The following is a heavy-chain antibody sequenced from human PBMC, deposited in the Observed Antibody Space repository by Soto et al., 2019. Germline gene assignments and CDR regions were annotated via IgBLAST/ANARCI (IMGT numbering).Heavy chain of an antibody. D-gene: IGHD2-2*01. CDR3: ARASRGRRGAVPAATKRPYYFDY. CDR1: GGSFSGYY. V-gene: IGHV4-34*01. J-gene: IGHJ4*02. CDR2: INHSGST. Sequence: PSETLSLTCAVYGGSFSGYYWSWIRQPPGKGLEWIGEINHSGSTNYNPSLKSRVTISVDTSKNQFSLKLSSVTAADTAVYYCARASRGRRGAVPAATKRPYYFDYWGQGTLVTVSS.